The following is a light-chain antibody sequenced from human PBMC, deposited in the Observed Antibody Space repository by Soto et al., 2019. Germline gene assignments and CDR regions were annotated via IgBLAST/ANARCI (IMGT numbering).Light chain of an antibody. Sequence: EIVLTQSPGTLSLSPGERATLSCRASQSVSNNYLAWFQQTPGQAPRLLNYDTSRRATGIPDRFSGSGSGTDFTLTISRLEPEDSAMYYCQQYGNSPRTFGQGTKVEIK. CDR3: QQYGNSPRT. V-gene: IGKV3-20*01. J-gene: IGKJ1*01. CDR1: QSVSNNY. CDR2: DTS.